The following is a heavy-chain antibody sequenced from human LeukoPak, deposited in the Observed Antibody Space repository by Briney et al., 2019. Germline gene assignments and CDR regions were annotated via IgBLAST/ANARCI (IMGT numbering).Heavy chain of an antibody. Sequence: AGGSLRLYCAASGFSFSSHGMSWVRQAPWKGPEWVSSISSGSDYTFYADSVKGRFTISRDNSKNTLYLQMNSLRAGDTAIYYCAKIGVIGNWYYDVWGRGTLVTVSS. CDR1: GFSFSSHG. D-gene: IGHD3-10*01. CDR3: AKIGVIGNWYYDV. V-gene: IGHV3-23*01. J-gene: IGHJ2*01. CDR2: ISSGSDYT.